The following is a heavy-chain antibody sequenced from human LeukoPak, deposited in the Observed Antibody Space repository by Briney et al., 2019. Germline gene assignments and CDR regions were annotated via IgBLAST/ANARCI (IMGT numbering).Heavy chain of an antibody. D-gene: IGHD2-15*01. Sequence: GGSLRLSCAASGFTFSSYAMSWVRQAPGKGLEWVSATSGSGGSTYYADSVKGRFTISRDNSKNTLYLQMNSLRAEDTAVYYCANRVVVAATNWFDPWGQGTLVTVSS. CDR3: ANRVVVAATNWFDP. CDR1: GFTFSSYA. J-gene: IGHJ5*02. V-gene: IGHV3-23*01. CDR2: TSGSGGST.